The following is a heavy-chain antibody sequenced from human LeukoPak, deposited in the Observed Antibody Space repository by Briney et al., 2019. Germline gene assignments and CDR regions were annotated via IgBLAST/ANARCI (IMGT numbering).Heavy chain of an antibody. D-gene: IGHD6-19*01. Sequence: GGSLRLSCATSGFTFSRYAMHWVRQAPGKGLEWVALISYDANIGSNKYYADSVKGRFTISRDNSKNTLYLQMNSLRAEDTAVYYCAKEDPSYSSGWYGGFYYYYGMDVWGQGTTVTVSS. V-gene: IGHV3-30-3*01. CDR2: ISYDANIGSNK. CDR3: AKEDPSYSSGWYGGFYYYYGMDV. CDR1: GFTFSRYA. J-gene: IGHJ6*02.